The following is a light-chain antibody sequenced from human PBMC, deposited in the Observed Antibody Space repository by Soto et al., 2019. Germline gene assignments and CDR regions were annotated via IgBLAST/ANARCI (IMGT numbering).Light chain of an antibody. CDR1: SSDVGGYNY. CDR3: SSYSSSSTPFV. Sequence: QSALTQPASVSGSPGQSITMSCTGTSSDVGGYNYVSWYQQYPGKAPKLMIYEVSNRPSGVSNRFSGSKSGNTASLTISGLQSEDEADYYCSSYSSSSTPFVFGTGTKVTVL. CDR2: EVS. J-gene: IGLJ1*01. V-gene: IGLV2-14*01.